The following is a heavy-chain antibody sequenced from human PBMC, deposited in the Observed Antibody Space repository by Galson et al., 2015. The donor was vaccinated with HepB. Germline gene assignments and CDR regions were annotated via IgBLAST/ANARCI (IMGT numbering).Heavy chain of an antibody. Sequence: SLRLSCAASGFTFSSNAMSWVRQAPGKGLEWVSAISGSGGSTYYADSVKGRFTISRDNSKNTLYLQMNSLRAEDTAVYYCAKGVAAAGTVYFDYWGQGTLVTVSS. CDR1: GFTFSSNA. J-gene: IGHJ4*02. V-gene: IGHV3-23*01. CDR3: AKGVAAAGTVYFDY. D-gene: IGHD6-13*01. CDR2: ISGSGGST.